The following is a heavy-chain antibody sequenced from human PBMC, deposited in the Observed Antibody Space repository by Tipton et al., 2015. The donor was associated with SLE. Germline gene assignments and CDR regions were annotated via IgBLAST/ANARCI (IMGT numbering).Heavy chain of an antibody. V-gene: IGHV3-33*01. J-gene: IGHJ4*02. CDR3: ARGATPGFYFDY. D-gene: IGHD3-16*01. CDR2: TWHDGSNQ. CDR1: GFTFSSCA. Sequence: SLRLSCAASGFTFSSCAIHWVRQAPGKGLEWVAFTWHDGSNQYYADSVKGRFTISRDSSNNMVFLEMNSLRAEDTAVYFCARGATPGFYFDYWGQGSLVTVSS.